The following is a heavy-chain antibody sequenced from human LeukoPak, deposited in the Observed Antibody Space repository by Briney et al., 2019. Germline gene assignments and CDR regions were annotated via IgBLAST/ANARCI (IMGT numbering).Heavy chain of an antibody. J-gene: IGHJ4*02. CDR2: IRYDGSTK. CDR3: ARAYSRESGYDFVFEN. CDR1: GFTFSNYG. D-gene: IGHD5-12*01. Sequence: GGSLRLSCAASGFTFSNYGVHWVRQAPGKGLEWVAVIRYDGSTKYYADSVKGRFTISRDNSKNTVYLEMNSLRAEDTAVYYCARAYSRESGYDFVFENWGQGTLVTVSS. V-gene: IGHV3-33*01.